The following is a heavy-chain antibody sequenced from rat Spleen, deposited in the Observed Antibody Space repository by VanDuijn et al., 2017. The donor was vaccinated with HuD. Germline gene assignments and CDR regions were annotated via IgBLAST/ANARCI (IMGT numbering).Heavy chain of an antibody. CDR2: ISYDGSST. J-gene: IGHJ2*01. CDR1: GFTFSNYY. Sequence: EVQLVESGGDLVQPGRSLKLSCAASGFTFSNYYMAWVRQAPTKGLEWVATISYDGSSTFHRESVKGRFTISRDNAKSTLYLQMDSLRSEDTATYDCARQNWPYYFDYWGQGVMVTVSS. D-gene: IGHD3-6*01. V-gene: IGHV5-29*01. CDR3: ARQNWPYYFDY.